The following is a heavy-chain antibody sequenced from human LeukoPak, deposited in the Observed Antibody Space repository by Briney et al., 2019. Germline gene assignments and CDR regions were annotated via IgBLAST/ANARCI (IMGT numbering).Heavy chain of an antibody. CDR3: AKRVSGWYLVDY. Sequence: GGSLRLSCAASGFSFSSYAMSWVRQAPGKGLEGVSAITGSGSSTFYADAVKGRFTISKDNSKNTLYLQMNSLRAEDTAVYYCAKRVSGWYLVDYWGQGALVTVSS. V-gene: IGHV3-23*01. CDR1: GFSFSSYA. J-gene: IGHJ4*02. CDR2: ITGSGSST. D-gene: IGHD6-19*01.